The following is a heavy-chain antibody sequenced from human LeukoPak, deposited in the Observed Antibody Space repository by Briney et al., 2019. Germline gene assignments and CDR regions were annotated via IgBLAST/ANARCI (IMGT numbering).Heavy chain of an antibody. CDR3: ARGSNWFDP. D-gene: IGHD3-10*01. CDR1: GFTFSSYA. CDR2: IYSGGST. Sequence: GRSLRLSCAASGFTFSSYAMHWVRQAPGKGLEWVSVIYSGGSTYYADSVKDRFSISRDNSKNTLYLQMNSLRAEDTAVYYCARGSNWFDPWGQGTLVTVSS. J-gene: IGHJ5*02. V-gene: IGHV3-53*01.